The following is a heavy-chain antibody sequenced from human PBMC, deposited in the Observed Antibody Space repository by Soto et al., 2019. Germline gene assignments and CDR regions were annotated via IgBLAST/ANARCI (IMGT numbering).Heavy chain of an antibody. V-gene: IGHV3-23*01. CDR2: ISDSGGST. Sequence: EVQLLESGGGLVQPGGSLRLSCVASGFAFSSYAMSWVRQAPGKGLEWVSAISDSGGSTYYADSVKGRFTISRDKSKNTPYLQMNSLRAEDTAVYYCAKLYDSSGYYYFQHWGQGTLVTVSS. D-gene: IGHD3-22*01. J-gene: IGHJ1*01. CDR3: AKLYDSSGYYYFQH. CDR1: GFAFSSYA.